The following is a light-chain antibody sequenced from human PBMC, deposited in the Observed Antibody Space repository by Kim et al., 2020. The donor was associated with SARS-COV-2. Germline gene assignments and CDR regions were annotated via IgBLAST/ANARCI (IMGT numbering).Light chain of an antibody. CDR1: KSNVGNNP. CDR2: GDV. J-gene: IGLJ3*02. CDR3: AAWDGSLYVWV. V-gene: IGLV1-44*01. Sequence: GQVVTISCSGSKSNVGNNPVSWYQQFPGTAPNLLLYGDVQQPSGVFDRFSGSKSGTSASLAIGGLHSEDGADFFCAAWDGSLYVWVFGGGTQMPVL.